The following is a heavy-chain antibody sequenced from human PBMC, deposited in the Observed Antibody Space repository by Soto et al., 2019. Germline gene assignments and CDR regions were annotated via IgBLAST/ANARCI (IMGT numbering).Heavy chain of an antibody. CDR1: GFTFSSYG. D-gene: IGHD3-3*01. CDR3: AKETYGFWSGYYRMYYYYGMDV. J-gene: IGHJ6*02. V-gene: IGHV3-30*18. CDR2: ISYDGSNK. Sequence: GGSLRLSCAASGFTFSSYGMHWVRQAPGKGLEWVAVISYDGSNKYYADSVKGRFTISRDNSKNTLYLQMNSLRAEDTAVYYCAKETYGFWSGYYRMYYYYGMDVWGQGTTVTVSS.